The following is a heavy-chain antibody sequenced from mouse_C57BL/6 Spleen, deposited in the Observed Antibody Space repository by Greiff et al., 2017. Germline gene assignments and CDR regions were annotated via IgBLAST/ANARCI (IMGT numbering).Heavy chain of an antibody. CDR1: GYTFTSYW. Sequence: QVQLKQPGAELVKPGASVKLSCKASGYTFTSYWMHWVKQRPGRGLEWIGRIDPNSGGTKYNEKFKSKATLTVDKPSSTAYMQLSSLTSEDSAVDYCARWDYYGSPYWYVDVWGTGTTVTVSS. CDR2: IDPNSGGT. CDR3: ARWDYYGSPYWYVDV. V-gene: IGHV1-72*01. J-gene: IGHJ1*03. D-gene: IGHD1-1*01.